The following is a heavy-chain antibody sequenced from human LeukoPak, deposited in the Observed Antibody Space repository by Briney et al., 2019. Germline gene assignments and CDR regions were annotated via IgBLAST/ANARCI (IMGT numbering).Heavy chain of an antibody. Sequence: ASVKVSCKASGYTFTSYGISWVRQVPGQGLEWMGWINTNTGNPTYAQGFTGRFVFSLDTSVSTAYLQISSLKAEDTAVYYCARESESGGFYYYYYGMDVWGQGTTVTVSS. D-gene: IGHD2-15*01. CDR2: INTNTGNP. CDR1: GYTFTSYG. CDR3: ARESESGGFYYYYYGMDV. J-gene: IGHJ6*02. V-gene: IGHV7-4-1*02.